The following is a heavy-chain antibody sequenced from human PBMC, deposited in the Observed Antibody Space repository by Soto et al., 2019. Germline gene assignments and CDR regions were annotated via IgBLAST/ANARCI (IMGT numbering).Heavy chain of an antibody. V-gene: IGHV1-69*13. D-gene: IGHD2-2*01. J-gene: IGHJ6*02. CDR2: IIPRSATS. Sequence: GASVKVSCKTSGGTFSSYAISWVRQAPGQGLEWTGGIIPRSATSKYAQKFQGRVTITADESTNTAYMELSSLRSEDTAVYYCAREGLVLVPTTVNSDYYYYAMDVWGQGTTVTVSS. CDR3: AREGLVLVPTTVNSDYYYYAMDV. CDR1: GGTFSSYA.